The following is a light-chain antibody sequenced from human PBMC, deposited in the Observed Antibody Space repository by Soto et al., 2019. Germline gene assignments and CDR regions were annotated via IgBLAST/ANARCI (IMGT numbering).Light chain of an antibody. V-gene: IGKV1-5*01. CDR1: QSINAW. J-gene: IGKJ1*01. CDR2: DAS. Sequence: IHMTQSPSTLSASVGDRVTLTCRASQSINAWLAWYQQKPGKAPKLLIYDASSLQSGVPSRFSGSGSGTEFTLTISGLQPDDFATYYCQHYNIYSPWTFGQGTKVDIK. CDR3: QHYNIYSPWT.